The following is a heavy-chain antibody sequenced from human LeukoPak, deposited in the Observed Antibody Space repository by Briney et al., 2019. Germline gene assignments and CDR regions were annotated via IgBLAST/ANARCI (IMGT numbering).Heavy chain of an antibody. CDR1: GGSISSYY. V-gene: IGHV4-59*01. Sequence: SETLSLTCTVSGGSISSYYWSWIRQPPGKGLEWIGYIYYSGSTNYNPSLKSRVTISVDTSKNQFSLKLSSVTAADTAVYYCTRAGGTVELYWGQGTPVTVSS. CDR2: IYYSGST. CDR3: TRAGGTVELY. J-gene: IGHJ4*02. D-gene: IGHD1-7*01.